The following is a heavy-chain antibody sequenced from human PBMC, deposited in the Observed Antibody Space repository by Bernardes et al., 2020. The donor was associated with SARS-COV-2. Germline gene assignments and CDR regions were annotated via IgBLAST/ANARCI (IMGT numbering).Heavy chain of an antibody. CDR1: GFTFRNYG. D-gene: IGHD3-9*01. J-gene: IGHJ4*02. Sequence: GGSLRLSCAASGFTFRNYGIHWVRQVPGKGLDWVAIIWYDGSNTYYADSVKGRFTISRDNSNNMVYLQMNSLRPEDTAVYYCARSAYYDSRDYRVDYWGQGTLVTVSS. CDR2: IWYDGSNT. V-gene: IGHV3-33*01. CDR3: ARSAYYDSRDYRVDY.